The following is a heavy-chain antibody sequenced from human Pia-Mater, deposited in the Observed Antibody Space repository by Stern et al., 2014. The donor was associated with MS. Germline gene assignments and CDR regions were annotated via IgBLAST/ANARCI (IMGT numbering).Heavy chain of an antibody. Sequence: VQLVESGGGVVQHGRSLRLSCATSGFTFSTYAIHWVRQAPGKGLEWVAVISYDGNNQYYADSVKGRFTISRDNSKNTLYLQMNSLTDEDTAVYYCARDPLAGTGAYFDYWGQGALVTVSS. CDR2: ISYDGNNQ. D-gene: IGHD6-19*01. CDR3: ARDPLAGTGAYFDY. V-gene: IGHV3-30-3*01. J-gene: IGHJ4*02. CDR1: GFTFSTYA.